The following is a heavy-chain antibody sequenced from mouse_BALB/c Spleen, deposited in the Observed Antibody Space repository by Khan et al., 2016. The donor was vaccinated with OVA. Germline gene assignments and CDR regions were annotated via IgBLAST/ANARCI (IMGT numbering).Heavy chain of an antibody. CDR2: ISYSGNT. D-gene: IGHD3-2*02. CDR3: ARIQGGDFDY. V-gene: IGHV3-2*02. Sequence: QLEESGPGLVKPSQSLSLTCTVTGYSITSDYAWNWIRQFPGNKLEWMGYISYSGNTKYNPSLKSRISITRDTSKKQFFLQLNFVTIEDTATYYCARIQGGDFDYWGQGTTLTVSS. CDR1: GYSITSDYA. J-gene: IGHJ2*01.